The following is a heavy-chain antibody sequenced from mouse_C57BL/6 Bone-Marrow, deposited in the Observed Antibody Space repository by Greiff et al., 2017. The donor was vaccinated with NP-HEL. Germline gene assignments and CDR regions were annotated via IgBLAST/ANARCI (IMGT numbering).Heavy chain of an antibody. CDR2: IYPGNSDT. J-gene: IGHJ2*01. V-gene: IGHV1-5*01. CDR1: GYTFTSYW. Sequence: VHVKQSGTVLARPGASVKMSCKTSGYTFTSYWMHWVKQRPGQGLEWIGAIYPGNSDTSYNQKFKGKAKLTAVTSASTAYMELSSLTNEDSAVYYCTRDGYYEGYFDYWGQGTTRTVSS. CDR3: TRDGYYEGYFDY. D-gene: IGHD2-3*01.